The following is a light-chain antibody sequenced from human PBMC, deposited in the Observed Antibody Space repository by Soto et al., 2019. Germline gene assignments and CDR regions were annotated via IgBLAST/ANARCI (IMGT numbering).Light chain of an antibody. Sequence: QSALTQPASVSGSPGQSITISCTGTSSDIGSYDLVSWYQQHPGNAPRLMIYEVSKRPSGVPDRFSGSKSGNTASLTVSGLQAEDEADYYCSSYAGSNMVVFGGGTKLTVL. CDR1: SSDIGSYDL. CDR3: SSYAGSNMVV. J-gene: IGLJ2*01. V-gene: IGLV2-14*02. CDR2: EVS.